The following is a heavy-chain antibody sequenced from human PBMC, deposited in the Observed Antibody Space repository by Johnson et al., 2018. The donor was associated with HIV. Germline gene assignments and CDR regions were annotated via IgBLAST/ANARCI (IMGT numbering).Heavy chain of an antibody. D-gene: IGHD3-22*01. CDR2: IYSGGST. CDR3: ARGLTMIVVVDAFDI. J-gene: IGHJ3*02. V-gene: IGHV3-66*01. CDR1: GFTVSSNY. Sequence: MQLVESGGGLVQPGGSLRLSCAASGFTVSSNYMSWVRQAPGKGLEWVSVIYSGGSTYYADSVKGRFTISRDNSKNTLYLQMNSLRAEDTSVYYCARGLTMIVVVDAFDIWGQGTMVTVSS.